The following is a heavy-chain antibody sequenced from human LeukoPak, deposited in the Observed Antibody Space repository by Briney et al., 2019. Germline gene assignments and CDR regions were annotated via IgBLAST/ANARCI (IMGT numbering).Heavy chain of an antibody. Sequence: GRSLRLSCAASEFTFSSYAMDWVRQAPGKGLEWVAVISDDGSQKYYADSAKGRFTISRDNSKNTLYLEMNSLRAEDTAVYYCAKERFGTGYSDYQYIGMDVWGRGTTVTVSS. V-gene: IGHV3-30*18. CDR2: ISDDGSQK. CDR3: AKERFGTGYSDYQYIGMDV. D-gene: IGHD3-9*01. J-gene: IGHJ6*02. CDR1: EFTFSSYA.